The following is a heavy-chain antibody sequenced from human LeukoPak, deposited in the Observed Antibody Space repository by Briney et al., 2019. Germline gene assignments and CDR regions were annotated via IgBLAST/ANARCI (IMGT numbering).Heavy chain of an antibody. CDR3: AKLENSGSPPGFDY. D-gene: IGHD1-26*01. Sequence: QAGGSLRLSCAASGFTFSRYGMHWVRQAPGKGLEWVAVISCDGSNKYYGDSVKGRFTISRDNSKNTLYLQMNSLRAEDTAIYYCAKLENSGSPPGFDYWGQGTLVTVSS. CDR2: ISCDGSNK. V-gene: IGHV3-30*18. J-gene: IGHJ4*02. CDR1: GFTFSRYG.